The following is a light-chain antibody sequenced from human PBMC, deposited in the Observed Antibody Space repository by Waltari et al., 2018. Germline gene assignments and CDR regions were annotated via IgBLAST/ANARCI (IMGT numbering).Light chain of an antibody. CDR3: LQSIEVTGLT. V-gene: IGKV2D-29*02. CDR1: QSLLHSDGKTY. J-gene: IGKJ4*01. CDR2: DVS. Sequence: DIVMTQTPLSLSVIPGQPASISCKSSQSLLHSDGKTYLYWYLQKPGQSPHLLMSDVSHRCSGVPDRFSGSGSGTDFTLKISRVEAEDVGVYYCLQSIEVTGLTFGGGTRVEIK.